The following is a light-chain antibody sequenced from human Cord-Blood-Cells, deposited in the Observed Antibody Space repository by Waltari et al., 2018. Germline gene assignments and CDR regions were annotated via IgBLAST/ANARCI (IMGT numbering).Light chain of an antibody. V-gene: IGKV3D-15*01. CDR2: GAS. CDR3: QQYNNWPYT. Sequence: EIMMTQSPATLSVSPGARATLSCRASQSVSSNLDWYQQKPGQAPRILIYGASTRATGIPARFSGSGSGTEFTLTISSLQSEEFAVYYCQQYNNWPYTFGQGTKLEIK. CDR1: QSVSSN. J-gene: IGKJ2*01.